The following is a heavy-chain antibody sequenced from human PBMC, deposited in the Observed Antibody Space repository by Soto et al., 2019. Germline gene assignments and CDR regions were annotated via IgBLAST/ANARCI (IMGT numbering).Heavy chain of an antibody. Sequence: GESLKISCKGSGYSFTSYWIGWVRQMPGKGLEWMGIIYPGDSDTRYSPSFQGQVPISADKSISTAYLQWSSLKASDTAMYYCASSNIPLPRPMYYYYYMDVWGKGTTVTVSS. CDR2: IYPGDSDT. CDR3: ASSNIPLPRPMYYYYYMDV. V-gene: IGHV5-51*01. J-gene: IGHJ6*03. CDR1: GYSFTSYW.